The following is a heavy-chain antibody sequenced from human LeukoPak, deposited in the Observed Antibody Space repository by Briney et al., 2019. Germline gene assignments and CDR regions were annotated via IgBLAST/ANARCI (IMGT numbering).Heavy chain of an antibody. CDR1: GYGFTSYW. Sequence: HGESLKISCKGSGYGFTSYWIGWVRQMPGKGQEWMGIIYPGDSDTRYSPSFQGQVTISADKSISTAYLQWSSLKASDTAMYYCARQDWSGYYNFVNYWGQGTLVTVSS. CDR2: IYPGDSDT. V-gene: IGHV5-51*01. CDR3: ARQDWSGYYNFVNY. J-gene: IGHJ4*02. D-gene: IGHD3-3*01.